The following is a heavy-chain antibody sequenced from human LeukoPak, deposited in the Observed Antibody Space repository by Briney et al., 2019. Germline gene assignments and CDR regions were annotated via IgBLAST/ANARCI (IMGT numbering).Heavy chain of an antibody. D-gene: IGHD4-17*01. CDR2: IYYSGST. J-gene: IGHJ6*02. Sequence: PSETLSLTCTVSGGSISSYYWSWIRQPPGKGLEWIGYIYYSGSTNYNPSLKSRVTISVDTSKNQFSLKLSSVTAADTAVYYCARSSLQVTVTTFYYYGMDVWGQGTTVTVSS. CDR1: GGSISSYY. V-gene: IGHV4-59*01. CDR3: ARSSLQVTVTTFYYYGMDV.